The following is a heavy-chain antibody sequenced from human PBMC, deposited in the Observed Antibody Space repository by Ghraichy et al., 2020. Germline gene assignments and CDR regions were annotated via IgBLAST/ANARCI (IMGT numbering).Heavy chain of an antibody. CDR1: GGSISSGSYY. Sequence: SETLSLTCTVSGGSISSGSYYWSWIRQPAGKGLEWIGRIYTSGSTNYNPSLKSRVTMSVDTSKNQFSLKLSSVTAADTAVYYCAASIAAAGRPGIETRRYYYMDVWGKGTTVTVSS. J-gene: IGHJ6*03. CDR2: IYTSGST. D-gene: IGHD6-13*01. V-gene: IGHV4-61*02. CDR3: AASIAAAGRPGIETRRYYYMDV.